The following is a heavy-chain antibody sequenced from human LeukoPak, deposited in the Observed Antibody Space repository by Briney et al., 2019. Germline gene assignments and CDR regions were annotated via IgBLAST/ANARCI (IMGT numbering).Heavy chain of an antibody. CDR3: ARLHSSSPSDY. D-gene: IGHD6-6*01. CDR2: IYYSGST. V-gene: IGHV4-59*12. CDR1: GGSISSYY. Sequence: SETLSLTCTVSGGSISSYYWSWIRQPPGKGLEWIGYIYYSGSTNYNPSLKSRVTISVDTSKNQFSLKLSSVTAADTAVYYCARLHSSSPSDYWGQGTLVTVSS. J-gene: IGHJ4*02.